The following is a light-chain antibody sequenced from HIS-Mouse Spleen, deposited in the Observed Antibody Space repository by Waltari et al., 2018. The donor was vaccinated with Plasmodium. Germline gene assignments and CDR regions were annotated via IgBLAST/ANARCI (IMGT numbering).Light chain of an antibody. CDR1: ALPNKY. CDR2: EDS. Sequence: SYELTQPPSVSVSPGQTARLTCSGDALPNKYAYWDQQKSGQAPVLVIYEDSKRPSGIPERFSGSSSGTMANLTISGAQVEDEADYYCYSTDSSGNHRVFGGGTKLTVL. CDR3: YSTDSSGNHRV. J-gene: IGLJ3*02. V-gene: IGLV3-10*01.